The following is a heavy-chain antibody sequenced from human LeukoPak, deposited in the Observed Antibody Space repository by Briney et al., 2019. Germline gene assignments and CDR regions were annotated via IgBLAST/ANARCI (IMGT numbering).Heavy chain of an antibody. D-gene: IGHD1-14*01. J-gene: IGHJ4*02. CDR3: ARGGPDLYYFDY. V-gene: IGHV4-34*01. Sequence: SETLSLTCAVYGGSFSGYYWSWIRQPPGKGLEWIGEINHSGSTNYNPSLKSQVTISVDTSKNQFSLKLSSVTAADTAVYYCARGGPDLYYFDYWGQGTLVTVSS. CDR1: GGSFSGYY. CDR2: INHSGST.